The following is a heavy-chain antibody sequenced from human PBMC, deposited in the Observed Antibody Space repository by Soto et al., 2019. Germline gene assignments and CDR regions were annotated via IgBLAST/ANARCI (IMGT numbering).Heavy chain of an antibody. CDR3: AKVAPFILGSPI. J-gene: IGHJ4*02. CDR1: GFDFSGSE. D-gene: IGHD2-21*01. V-gene: IGHV3-48*03. CDR2: ITGSGGAV. Sequence: EVKLVESGGDLVQPGGSLRLSCTASGFDFSGSEMNWFRQTPGKGLEWLAYITGSGGAVFHADSVKGRFSISRDNAKNSLFLEMNTLTADDAGVYYCAKVAPFILGSPIWGQGTLVTVCS.